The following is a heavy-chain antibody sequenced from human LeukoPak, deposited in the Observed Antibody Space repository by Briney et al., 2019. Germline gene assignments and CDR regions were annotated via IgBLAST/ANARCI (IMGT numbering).Heavy chain of an antibody. CDR3: ARGGRNWFDP. D-gene: IGHD3-16*01. Sequence: SETLSLTCAVSGTSISSFYWSWIRQPPGKGLEWIGFIFYGGSTNHNPSLQSRVTMSVDTSKNQFSLKLSSVTAADTAVYYCARGGRNWFDPWGQGTLVTVSS. J-gene: IGHJ5*02. CDR1: GTSISSFY. CDR2: IFYGGST. V-gene: IGHV4-59*01.